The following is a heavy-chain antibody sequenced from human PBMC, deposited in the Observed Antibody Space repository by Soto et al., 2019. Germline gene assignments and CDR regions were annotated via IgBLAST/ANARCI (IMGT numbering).Heavy chain of an antibody. Sequence: QVQLQESGPGLVKPSQTLSLTCTVSGGSISSGGYYWSWIRQHPGKGLEWIGYIYYSGSTYYNPSLKSLVSISVDTSKNQFSLKLSSVTAADTAVYYCARGPSGSHWYFDLWGRGTLVTVSS. CDR2: IYYSGST. CDR1: GGSISSGGYY. J-gene: IGHJ2*01. CDR3: ARGPSGSHWYFDL. V-gene: IGHV4-31*01. D-gene: IGHD3-10*01.